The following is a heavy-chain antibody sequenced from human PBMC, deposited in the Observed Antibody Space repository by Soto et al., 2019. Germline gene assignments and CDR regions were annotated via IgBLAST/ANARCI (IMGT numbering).Heavy chain of an antibody. J-gene: IGHJ6*02. CDR1: GFSVTSSY. D-gene: IGHD3-16*01. CDR2: INSGGST. V-gene: IGHV3-53*04. Sequence: EVQLVESGGGLVQPGGSLRLSCAVSGFSVTSSYMYMTWVRQAPGKGLEWVSVINSGGSTYYAESVKGRFTISTDKSRNTVYLQMNSLRVGDTAVYYCARDSRWFGGMDVWGQGTTVTVSS. CDR3: ARDSRWFGGMDV.